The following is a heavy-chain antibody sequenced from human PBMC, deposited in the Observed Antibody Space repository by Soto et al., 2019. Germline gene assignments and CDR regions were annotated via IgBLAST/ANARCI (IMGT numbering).Heavy chain of an antibody. CDR3: AKNPGYYYDSTGYHFDY. Sequence: PGGSLRLSCAASGFTFSSYAMRWVRQAPGKGLEWVSAISGSGGSTYYADSVKGRFTISRDNSKNTLYLQMNSLRAEDTAVYYCAKNPGYYYDSTGYHFDYWGQGTLVTVSS. V-gene: IGHV3-23*01. J-gene: IGHJ4*02. CDR1: GFTFSSYA. D-gene: IGHD3-22*01. CDR2: ISGSGGST.